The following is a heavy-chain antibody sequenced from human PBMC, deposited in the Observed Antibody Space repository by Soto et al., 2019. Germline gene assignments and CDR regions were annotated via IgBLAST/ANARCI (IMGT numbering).Heavy chain of an antibody. V-gene: IGHV3-74*01. CDR3: AREKVGIAAAGLYYYYYYGMDV. D-gene: IGHD6-13*01. CDR1: RFTFSSYW. Sequence: WGSLRLSCAASRFTFSSYWMHWVRQAPGKGLVWVSRINSDGSSTSYADSVKGRFTISRDNAKNTLYLQMNSLRAEDTAVYYCAREKVGIAAAGLYYYYYYGMDVWGQGTTVTVSS. J-gene: IGHJ6*02. CDR2: INSDGSST.